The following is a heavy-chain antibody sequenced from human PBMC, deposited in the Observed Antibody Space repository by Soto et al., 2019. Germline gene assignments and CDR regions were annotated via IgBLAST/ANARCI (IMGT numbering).Heavy chain of an antibody. Sequence: ASVKVSCKASGYTFTGYYMHWVRQAPGQGLEWMGWINPNSGGTNYAQKFQGRVTMTRDTSISTAYMELSRLRSDDTAVYYCARDLEEVATGELDYWGQGTLVTVSS. CDR2: INPNSGGT. CDR3: ARDLEEVATGELDY. D-gene: IGHD5-12*01. CDR1: GYTFTGYY. J-gene: IGHJ4*02. V-gene: IGHV1-2*02.